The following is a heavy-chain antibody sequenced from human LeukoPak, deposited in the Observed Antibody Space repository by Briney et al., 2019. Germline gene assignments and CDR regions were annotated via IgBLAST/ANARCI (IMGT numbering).Heavy chain of an antibody. J-gene: IGHJ5*02. CDR2: IWYDGSNK. CDR3: AKELRGYSYGLRNNWFDP. Sequence: GGSLRLSCAASGFTFSNYGMHWVRQAPGKGLEWVAVIWYDGSNKYYADSVKGRFTISRDNSKNTLYLQMNSLRAEDTAVYYCAKELRGYSYGLRNNWFDPWGQGTLVTVSS. V-gene: IGHV3-30*02. CDR1: GFTFSNYG. D-gene: IGHD5-18*01.